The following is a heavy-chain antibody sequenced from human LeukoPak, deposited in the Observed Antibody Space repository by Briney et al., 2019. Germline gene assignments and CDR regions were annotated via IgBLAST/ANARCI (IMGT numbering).Heavy chain of an antibody. Sequence: GSLRLSCAASGFPFSSYSMNWVRQVPGKGLEWVSSISSSSSYIYYADSVKGRFTISRDNAKNSLYLQMNSLRAEDTAVYYCPRDPGTSLDYWGQGTLVTVSS. J-gene: IGHJ4*02. V-gene: IGHV3-21*01. D-gene: IGHD1-1*01. CDR1: GFPFSSYS. CDR2: ISSSSSYI. CDR3: PRDPGTSLDY.